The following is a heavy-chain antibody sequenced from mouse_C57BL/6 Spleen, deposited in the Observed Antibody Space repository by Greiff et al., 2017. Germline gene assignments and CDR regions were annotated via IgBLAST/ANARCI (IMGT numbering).Heavy chain of an antibody. J-gene: IGHJ4*01. CDR3: KIGGAYYAMDY. V-gene: IGHV1-74*01. CDR1: GYTFTSYW. Sequence: QVQLQQPGAELVKPGASVKVSCKASGYTFTSYWMHWVKQRPGQGLEWIGRINPSDSDTNYNQKFKGKATLTVDKSSSTAYMQLSSLTSEYAAVYYCKIGGAYYAMDYWGQGTSVTVSS. CDR2: INPSDSDT.